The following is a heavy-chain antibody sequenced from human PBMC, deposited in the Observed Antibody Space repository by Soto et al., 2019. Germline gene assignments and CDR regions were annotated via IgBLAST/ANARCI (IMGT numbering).Heavy chain of an antibody. CDR3: VKDRLESGLGEVDY. CDR2: ISYDGSNK. J-gene: IGHJ4*02. Sequence: QVQLVESGGGVVQPGRSLRLSCAATGFTFSSYGMHWVRQAPGKGLEWVAVISYDGSNKYYADSVKGRFTISRDNSKSTLYLQMNSLRADDTAVFYCVKDRLESGLGEVDYWGQGTLVTVSS. CDR1: GFTFSSYG. D-gene: IGHD3-16*01. V-gene: IGHV3-30*18.